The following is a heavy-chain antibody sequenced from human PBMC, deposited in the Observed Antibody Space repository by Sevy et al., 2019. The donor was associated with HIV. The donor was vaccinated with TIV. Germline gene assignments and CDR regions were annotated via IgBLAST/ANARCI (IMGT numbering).Heavy chain of an antibody. CDR1: GFTFGDYA. Sequence: GGSLRLSCTASGFTFGDYAMNWLRQAPGKGLEWVGFIRSNTFGATTENAEAVKGRFTIARDNSKTIAYLKMNSLKTEDTAVYFCARVRGTISPYYYFGMDVWGQGTTVTVSS. J-gene: IGHJ6*02. D-gene: IGHD3-10*01. CDR3: ARVRGTISPYYYFGMDV. V-gene: IGHV3-49*03. CDR2: IRSNTFGATT.